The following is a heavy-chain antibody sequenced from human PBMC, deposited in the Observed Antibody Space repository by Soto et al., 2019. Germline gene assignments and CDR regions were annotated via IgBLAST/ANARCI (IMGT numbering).Heavy chain of an antibody. CDR3: AKGVYYYYYMDV. V-gene: IGHV3-23*01. J-gene: IGHJ6*03. CDR2: ISGSGGST. Sequence: PGGSLRLSCAASRFTFRSYWMHWVRQAPGKGLVWVSAISGSGGSTNYADSVKGRFTISRDNSKNTLYLQMNSLRAEDTAVYYCAKGVYYYYYMDVWGKGTTVTVSS. CDR1: RFTFRSYW.